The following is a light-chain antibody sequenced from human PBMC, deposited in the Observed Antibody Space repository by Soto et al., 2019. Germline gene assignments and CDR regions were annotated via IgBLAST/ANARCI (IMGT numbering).Light chain of an antibody. Sequence: DIQMTQSPSSLSASVGDRVTITCRASQSISSNLNWYQQKPGKAPKLLIYTAASLQSGVPSRFSGSGSGTDFTLAIDSLQIEDFATYYCQQSNSLPPTFGQGTKVEIK. CDR2: TAA. CDR3: QQSNSLPPT. CDR1: QSISSN. J-gene: IGKJ1*01. V-gene: IGKV1-39*01.